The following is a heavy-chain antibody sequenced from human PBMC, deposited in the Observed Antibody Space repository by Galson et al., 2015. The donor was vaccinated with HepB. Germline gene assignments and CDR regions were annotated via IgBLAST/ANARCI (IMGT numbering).Heavy chain of an antibody. CDR1: GFSLSNARMG. Sequence: PALVKPTQTLTLTCTVSGFSLSNARMGVSWIRQPPGKALEWLAHIFLNDEKSYSTSLKSRLTISKDTSKSQVVLTMTNMDPVDTATYYCARILRGGSYRRSVDVWGQGTTVTVSS. CDR2: IFLNDEK. V-gene: IGHV2-26*01. D-gene: IGHD1-26*01. CDR3: ARILRGGSYRRSVDV. J-gene: IGHJ6*02.